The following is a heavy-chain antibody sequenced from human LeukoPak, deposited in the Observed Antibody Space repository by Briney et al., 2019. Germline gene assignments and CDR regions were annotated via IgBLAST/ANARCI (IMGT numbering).Heavy chain of an antibody. D-gene: IGHD1-1*01. CDR2: ISYDGSNK. Sequence: GGSLRLSCAASGFTFSSYAMHWVRQAPGKGLEWVAVISYDGSNKYYADSVKGRFTISRDNSKNTLYLQMNSLRAEDTAVYYCTTTPHPLTDAWGKGTTVTVSS. CDR1: GFTFSSYA. J-gene: IGHJ6*04. CDR3: TTTPHPLTDA. V-gene: IGHV3-30*04.